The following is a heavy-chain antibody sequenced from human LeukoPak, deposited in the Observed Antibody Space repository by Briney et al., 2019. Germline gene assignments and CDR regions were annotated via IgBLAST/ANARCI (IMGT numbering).Heavy chain of an antibody. CDR1: GFSVSNNY. D-gene: IGHD2-15*01. J-gene: IGHJ1*01. V-gene: IGHV3-66*01. CDR3: ASDSYSPEYFQH. CDR2: IYSGGST. Sequence: PGGSLRLSCAASGFSVSNNYMSWVRQAPGKGLEWVSVIYSGGSTFCADSVKGRFTISRDNSKNTLYPQMNSLRAEDTAVYYCASDSYSPEYFQHWGQGTLVTVSS.